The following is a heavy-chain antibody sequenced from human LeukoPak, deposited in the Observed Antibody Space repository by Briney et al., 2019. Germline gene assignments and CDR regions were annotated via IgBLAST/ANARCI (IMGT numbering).Heavy chain of an antibody. CDR2: INTNTGNP. CDR1: GYTFTSYA. Sequence: ASVKVSCKSSGYTFTSYAMNWVRQAPGQGLEWMGWINTNTGNPTYAQGFTGRFVFSLDTSVSTAYLQISSLKAEDTAVYYCASRTPSIYYYYYYMDVWGKGTTVTISS. CDR3: ASRTPSIYYYYYYMDV. V-gene: IGHV7-4-1*02. D-gene: IGHD4-23*01. J-gene: IGHJ6*03.